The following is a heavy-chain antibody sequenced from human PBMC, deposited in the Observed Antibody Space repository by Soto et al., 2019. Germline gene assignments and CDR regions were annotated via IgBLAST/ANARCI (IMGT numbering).Heavy chain of an antibody. V-gene: IGHV4-59*01. CDR2: IYYSGST. Sequence: SETLSLTCTVSGGSISSYYWSWIRQPPGKGLEWIGYIYYSGSTNYNPSLKSRVTISIDTSKNQFSLKLSSMTAADTAVYYCARDKITGLFDYWGQGTLVTVSS. J-gene: IGHJ4*02. D-gene: IGHD2-8*02. CDR3: ARDKITGLFDY. CDR1: GGSISSYY.